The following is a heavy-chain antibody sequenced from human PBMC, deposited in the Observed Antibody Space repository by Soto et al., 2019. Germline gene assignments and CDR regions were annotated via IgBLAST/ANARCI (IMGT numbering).Heavy chain of an antibody. J-gene: IGHJ6*02. CDR1: GFSLSNARMG. CDR3: ARIRRVLVWFGDYYYGMDV. D-gene: IGHD3-10*01. CDR2: IFSNDEK. Sequence: QVTLKESGPVLVKPTETLTLTCTVSGFSLSNARMGVSWIRQPPGKALEWLAHIFSNDEKSYSTSLKSRLTISKDTSKSQVVLTLTNMEPVDTATYYCARIRRVLVWFGDYYYGMDVWGQGTTVTVSS. V-gene: IGHV2-26*01.